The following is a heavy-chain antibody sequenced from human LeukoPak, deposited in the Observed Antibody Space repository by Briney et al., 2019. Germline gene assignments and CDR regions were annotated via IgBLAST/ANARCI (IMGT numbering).Heavy chain of an antibody. CDR1: GGSISSYY. CDR3: ARVNSVYDFWSGYTGYFDY. J-gene: IGHJ4*02. V-gene: IGHV4-59*12. Sequence: SETLSLTCTVSGGSISSYYWSWIRQPPGKGLEWIGYIYYSGSTNYNPSLKSRVTISVDTSKNQFSLKLSSVTAADTAVYYCARVNSVYDFWSGYTGYFDYWGQGTLVTVSS. CDR2: IYYSGST. D-gene: IGHD3-3*01.